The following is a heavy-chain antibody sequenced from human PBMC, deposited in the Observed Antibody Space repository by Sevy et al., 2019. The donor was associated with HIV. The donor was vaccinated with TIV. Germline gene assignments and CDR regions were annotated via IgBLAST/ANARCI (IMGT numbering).Heavy chain of an antibody. D-gene: IGHD1-7*01. J-gene: IGHJ3*02. CDR1: GFTFSSYS. V-gene: IGHV3-48*01. Sequence: GGSLRLSCAASGFTFSSYSMNWVRQAPGKWLEWVSYISSSSSTIYYADSVKGRFTISRDNAKNSLYLQMNSLRAEDTAVYYCARRGITGTTSFDIWGQGTMVTVSS. CDR3: ARRGITGTTSFDI. CDR2: ISSSSSTI.